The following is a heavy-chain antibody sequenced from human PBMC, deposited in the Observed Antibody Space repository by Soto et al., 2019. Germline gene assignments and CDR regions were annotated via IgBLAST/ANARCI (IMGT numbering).Heavy chain of an antibody. D-gene: IGHD1-26*01. Sequence: GGSISSYYWSWVREPPGKGLEWIGSISYSGNTHFNPSLSSRVTISVDTSKNQFSLTMNSVTAVDTAVYYCARTPLRDGSYSIPRTFDYWGPGTLFTVSS. V-gene: IGHV4-59*05. CDR3: ARTPLRDGSYSIPRTFDY. CDR2: ISYSGNT. CDR1: GGSISSYY. J-gene: IGHJ4*02.